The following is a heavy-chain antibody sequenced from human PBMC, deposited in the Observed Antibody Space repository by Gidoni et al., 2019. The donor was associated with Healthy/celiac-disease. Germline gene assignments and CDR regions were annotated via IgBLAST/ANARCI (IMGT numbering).Heavy chain of an antibody. CDR1: GGSFSGYY. Sequence: QVQLQQWGAGLLKPSETLSLTCAVYGGSFSGYYWSWIRQPPGKGLEWIGEINHRGRTNYNPSLKSRVTISVETSKNQFSLKLSSVTAADTAVYYCARGRDYDFWSGYYYYYGMDVWGQGTTVTVSS. J-gene: IGHJ6*02. D-gene: IGHD3-3*01. V-gene: IGHV4-34*01. CDR2: INHRGRT. CDR3: ARGRDYDFWSGYYYYYGMDV.